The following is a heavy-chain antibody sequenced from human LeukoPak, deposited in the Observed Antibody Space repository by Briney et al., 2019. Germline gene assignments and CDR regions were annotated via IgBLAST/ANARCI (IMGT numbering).Heavy chain of an antibody. CDR1: GYIFTAYF. J-gene: IGHJ5*02. V-gene: IGHV1-2*02. CDR3: VRDGYCSRSNCLWAGWFDP. Sequence: GASVKVSCKASGYIFTAYFIHWVRQAPGQGLEWMGWINPNNGDTKYAQKFQGRITMTRDSSLSTAYMELSRLRSDDTAVYYCVRDGYCSRSNCLWAGWFDPWGQGTLLTVSS. D-gene: IGHD2-2*01. CDR2: INPNNGDT.